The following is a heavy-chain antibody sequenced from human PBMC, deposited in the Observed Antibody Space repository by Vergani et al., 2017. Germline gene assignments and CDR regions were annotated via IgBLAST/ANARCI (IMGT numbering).Heavy chain of an antibody. CDR1: GGTFSSYA. Sequence: QVQLVQSGAEVKKPGSSVKVSCKASGGTFSSYAISWVRQAPGQGLEWMGRIIPILGIANYAQKFQRRVTITADKSTSTAYMELSSLRSEDTAVYYCAXGLRYCSGGSCYADYYYYCMDVWGQGTTVTVSS. J-gene: IGHJ6*02. CDR3: AXGLRYCSGGSCYADYYYYCMDV. CDR2: IIPILGIA. V-gene: IGHV1-69*04. D-gene: IGHD2-15*01.